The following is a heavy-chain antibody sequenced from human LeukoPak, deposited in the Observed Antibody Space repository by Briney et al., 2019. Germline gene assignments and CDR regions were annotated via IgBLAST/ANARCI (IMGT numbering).Heavy chain of an antibody. CDR3: ARAYSSGWYIFDY. J-gene: IGHJ4*02. V-gene: IGHV3-30*03. Sequence: GRSLRLSCAASGFAFSTYGMHWVRQGPGKGLEWVALISYGGTKKNYADSVKGRFTISRDNAKNSLYLQMNSLRAEDTAVYYCARAYSSGWYIFDYWGQGALVTVSS. CDR2: ISYGGTKK. CDR1: GFAFSTYG. D-gene: IGHD6-19*01.